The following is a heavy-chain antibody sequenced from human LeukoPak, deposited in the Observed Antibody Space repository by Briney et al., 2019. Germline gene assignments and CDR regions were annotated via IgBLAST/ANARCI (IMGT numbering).Heavy chain of an antibody. CDR3: TTWGPWSHFDY. CDR2: IKEDGTEK. D-gene: IGHD3-3*01. J-gene: IGHJ4*02. V-gene: IGHV3-7*01. CDR1: EFAFSNYW. Sequence: GGSLRLSCAASEFAFSNYWMSWVRQAPGKGLEWVANIKEDGTEKNYVGSVKGRFTTSRDNAKNSLYLQMNSLRAEDTAVYYCTTWGPWSHFDYWGQETLVTVSS.